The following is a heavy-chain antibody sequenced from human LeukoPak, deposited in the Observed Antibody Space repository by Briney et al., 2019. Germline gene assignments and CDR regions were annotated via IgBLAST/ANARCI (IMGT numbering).Heavy chain of an antibody. V-gene: IGHV4-4*07. CDR1: GCSISSYS. CDR3: ARDGTGGYRYGSPLDY. J-gene: IGHJ4*02. CDR2: IYTSGST. Sequence: SETLSLTCTVSGCSISSYSWSWIRQPAGKGLEWIGRIYTSGSTKYNPSLKSGVTMSADTSKNQFSLKLSSVTDAATAVYYCARDGTGGYRYGSPLDYWGQGTLVTVSS. D-gene: IGHD5-18*01.